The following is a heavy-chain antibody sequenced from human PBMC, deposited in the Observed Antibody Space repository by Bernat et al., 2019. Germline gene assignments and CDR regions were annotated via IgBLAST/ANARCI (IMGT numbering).Heavy chain of an antibody. Sequence: QVQLVQSGAEVKKPGASVKVSCKASGYTFTSYDINWVRQATGQGLEWMGWMNPNSGGTNYAQKFQGRVTMTRDTSISTAYMELSRLRSDDTAVYYCARVIYDFWSGYYTDGLSDDAFDIWGQGTMVTVSS. CDR1: GYTFTSYD. D-gene: IGHD3-3*01. CDR3: ARVIYDFWSGYYTDGLSDDAFDI. V-gene: IGHV1-2*02. J-gene: IGHJ3*02. CDR2: MNPNSGGT.